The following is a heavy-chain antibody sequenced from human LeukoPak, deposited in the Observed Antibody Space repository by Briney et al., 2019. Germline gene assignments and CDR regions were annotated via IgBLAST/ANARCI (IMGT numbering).Heavy chain of an antibody. D-gene: IGHD2-2*01. V-gene: IGHV3-30-3*01. J-gene: IGHJ4*02. CDR2: ISYDGSNK. CDR3: ARGQIVVVPAAIPQYFDY. CDR1: GFTFSSYA. Sequence: GGSLRLSCAASGFTFSSYAMHWVRQAPGKGLEWVAVISYDGSNKYYADSVKGRFTISRDNSKNTLYLQMNSLRAEDTAVYYCARGQIVVVPAAIPQYFDYWGQGTLVTVSS.